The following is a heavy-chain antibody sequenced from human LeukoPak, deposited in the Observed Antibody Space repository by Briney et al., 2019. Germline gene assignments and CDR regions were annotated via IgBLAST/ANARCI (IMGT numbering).Heavy chain of an antibody. CDR2: IYYSGST. Sequence: PSETLSLTCTVSGGSISSSSYYWSWIRQPPGKGLEWIGYIYYSGSTNYNPSLKSRVTISVDTSKNQFSLKLSSVTAADTAVYYCARYDSGSYSSFDYWGQGTLVTVSS. CDR3: ARYDSGSYSSFDY. V-gene: IGHV4-61*01. J-gene: IGHJ4*02. CDR1: GGSISSSSYY. D-gene: IGHD1-26*01.